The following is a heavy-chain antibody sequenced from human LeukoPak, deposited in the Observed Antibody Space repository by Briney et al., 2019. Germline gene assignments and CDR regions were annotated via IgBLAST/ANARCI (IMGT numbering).Heavy chain of an antibody. CDR3: ARPLMYYYGSETYYWFDP. V-gene: IGHV3-7*01. D-gene: IGHD3-10*01. J-gene: IGHJ5*02. Sequence: GGSLRLSCAASGFTFSTYWMGWVRQAPGKGLEWVANIKQDGSLKYYVDSVKGRFTISRDNAKNSLYLQMNSLRAEDTAMYYCARPLMYYYGSETYYWFDPWGQGTLVTVSS. CDR1: GFTFSTYW. CDR2: IKQDGSLK.